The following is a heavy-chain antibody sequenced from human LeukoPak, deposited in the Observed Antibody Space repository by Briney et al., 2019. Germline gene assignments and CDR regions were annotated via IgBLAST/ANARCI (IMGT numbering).Heavy chain of an antibody. V-gene: IGHV3-33*01. CDR1: GFIFSVYG. CDR2: IWNDGSNK. Sequence: GGSLRLSCAASGFIFSVYGMHWFRQSPGKGLEWVAVIWNDGSNKYYADSVKGRFTISRDNSKNTLFLQMTSLRAEDTAVYYCARASGSFDYWGQGTLVTVSS. CDR3: ARASGSFDY. J-gene: IGHJ4*02. D-gene: IGHD1-26*01.